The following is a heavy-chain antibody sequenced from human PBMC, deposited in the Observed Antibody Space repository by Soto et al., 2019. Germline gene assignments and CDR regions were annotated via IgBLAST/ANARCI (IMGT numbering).Heavy chain of an antibody. CDR1: GFTFSSYW. CDR3: ARGRPKGYYRSGSHRAHFDS. D-gene: IGHD3-10*01. Sequence: EVQLVESGGGLVQPGGSLRLSCAASGFTFSSYWMSWVRQAPGKGLEWVANIKKDGSEKYYVDSVKGRITISRDNAKNSMYLQMNSLRADDTAVYYCARGRPKGYYRSGSHRAHFDSWGQGTLVTVSS. CDR2: IKKDGSEK. J-gene: IGHJ4*02. V-gene: IGHV3-7*05.